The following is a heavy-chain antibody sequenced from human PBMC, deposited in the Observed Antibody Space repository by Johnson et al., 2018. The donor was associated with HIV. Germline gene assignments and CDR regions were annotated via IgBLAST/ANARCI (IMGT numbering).Heavy chain of an antibody. Sequence: VQLVESGGGLVQPGGSLRLSCAASGFTVSSNYMSWVRQAPGKGLEWVSVIYSGGSTYYADSVKGRFTISRDNSKNTLYLQMNSLKTEDTAVYYCTTDHSTDAFDLWGQGTMVTVSS. CDR3: TTDHSTDAFDL. D-gene: IGHD2-15*01. V-gene: IGHV3-66*01. CDR2: IYSGGST. J-gene: IGHJ3*01. CDR1: GFTVSSNY.